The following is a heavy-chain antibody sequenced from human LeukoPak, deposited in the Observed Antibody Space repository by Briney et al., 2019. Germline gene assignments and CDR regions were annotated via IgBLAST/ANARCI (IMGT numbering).Heavy chain of an antibody. D-gene: IGHD3-10*01. V-gene: IGHV4-4*07. CDR2: IYTSGST. CDR1: GGSISSYY. Sequence: SETLSLTCTVSGGSISSYYWSWIRQPAGKGLEWIGRIYTSGSTNYNPSLKSRVTMSVDTSKNQFSLKLSSVTAADTAVCYCAGTYGSGKNFDYWGQGTLVTVSS. CDR3: AGTYGSGKNFDY. J-gene: IGHJ4*02.